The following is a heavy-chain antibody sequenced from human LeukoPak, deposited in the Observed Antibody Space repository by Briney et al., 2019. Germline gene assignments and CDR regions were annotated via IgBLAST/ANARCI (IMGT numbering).Heavy chain of an antibody. CDR2: TYYRSKLFF. CDR1: GDSVSSDSAA. V-gene: IGHV6-1*01. J-gene: IGHJ4*02. CDR3: AREDSSGWLS. Sequence: SQTLSLTCAISGDSVSSDSAAWNWIRQSPSRGLEWLGRTYYRSKLFFDYTESLRSRITINPDTSKNQFSLHLNSVTPEDTAVYYCAREDSSGWLSWGQGTLVTVSS. D-gene: IGHD6-19*01.